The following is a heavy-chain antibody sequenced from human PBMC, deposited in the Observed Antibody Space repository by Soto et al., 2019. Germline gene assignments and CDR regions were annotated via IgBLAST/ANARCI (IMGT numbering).Heavy chain of an antibody. J-gene: IGHJ4*02. CDR1: GGSISSYY. D-gene: IGHD3-10*01. Sequence: QVQLQESGPGLVKPSETLSLTCTVSGGSISSYYWSWIRQPPGKGLEWIGYIYYSGSTNYNPSLQGRVTISVDTSKNQFALKLSSVTAADTAVYYCARQRGNYYGSGSEFDYWGQGTLVTVSS. CDR3: ARQRGNYYGSGSEFDY. V-gene: IGHV4-59*08. CDR2: IYYSGST.